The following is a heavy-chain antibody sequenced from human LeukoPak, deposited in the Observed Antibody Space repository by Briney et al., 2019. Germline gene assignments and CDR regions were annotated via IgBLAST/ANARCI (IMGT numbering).Heavy chain of an antibody. D-gene: IGHD3-22*01. J-gene: IGHJ4*02. Sequence: GGSLRLSCAASGFTFSSYAMSWVRQAPGKGLEWVSAISSSGGSTYYADSVKGRFTISRDNPKNTLYLQMNSLRAEDTAVYYCARSVPGGPYYYDSSGYPYWGQGTLVTVSS. CDR2: ISSSGGST. V-gene: IGHV3-23*01. CDR3: ARSVPGGPYYYDSSGYPY. CDR1: GFTFSSYA.